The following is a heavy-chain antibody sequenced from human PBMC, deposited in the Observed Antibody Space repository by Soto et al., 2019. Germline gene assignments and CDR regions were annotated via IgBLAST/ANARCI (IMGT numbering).Heavy chain of an antibody. CDR3: ARGGRATASFDY. CDR2: IYYSGST. V-gene: IGHV4-59*01. Sequence: SETLSLTCTVSGGSISSYYWSWIRQPPGKGLEWIGYIYYSGSTNYNPSLKSRVTISVDTSKNQFSLKLSSVTAADTAVYYCARGGRATASFDYWGQGTLVTVSS. CDR1: GGSISSYY. J-gene: IGHJ4*02. D-gene: IGHD1-26*01.